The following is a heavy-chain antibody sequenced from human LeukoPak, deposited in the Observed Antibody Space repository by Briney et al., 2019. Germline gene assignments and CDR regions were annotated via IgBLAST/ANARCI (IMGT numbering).Heavy chain of an antibody. Sequence: SGFTFNSYAMNGVRQAPGKGLEWVAVISYDGSNKYYADSVKGRFTISRDNSKNTLYLQMNSLRAEDTAVYYCAKDYCSGGSCYFGDYWGQGTLVTVSS. CDR3: AKDYCSGGSCYFGDY. J-gene: IGHJ4*02. CDR1: GFTFNSYA. D-gene: IGHD2-15*01. V-gene: IGHV3-30*18. CDR2: ISYDGSNK.